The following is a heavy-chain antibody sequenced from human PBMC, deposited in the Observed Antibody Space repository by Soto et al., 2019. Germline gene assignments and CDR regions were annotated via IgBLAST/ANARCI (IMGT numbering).Heavy chain of an antibody. Sequence: KSGPTLVNPTQTLTLTCTFSGFSLSTPGVGVGWIRQPPGKALEWLALLYRNDDKRYSPSLKSRLTITKDTSKNQVVLTMTNMDPVDTATYYCAYYGTSYYFDYWGQGTLVTVSS. V-gene: IGHV2-5*01. CDR1: GFSLSTPGVG. D-gene: IGHD6-6*01. CDR3: AYYGTSYYFDY. CDR2: LYRNDDK. J-gene: IGHJ4*02.